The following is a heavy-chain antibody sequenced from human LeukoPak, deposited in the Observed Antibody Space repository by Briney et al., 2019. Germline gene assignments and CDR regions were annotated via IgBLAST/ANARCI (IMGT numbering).Heavy chain of an antibody. Sequence: GGSLRLSCAASRFTFSSYWMSWVRQAPGKGLEWVANIKQDGSEKYYVDSVKGRFTISRDNAKNSLYLQMNSLRAEDTAVYYCARYRDYGGNSDYWGQGTLVTVSS. J-gene: IGHJ4*02. V-gene: IGHV3-7*01. CDR3: ARYRDYGGNSDY. D-gene: IGHD4-23*01. CDR1: RFTFSSYW. CDR2: IKQDGSEK.